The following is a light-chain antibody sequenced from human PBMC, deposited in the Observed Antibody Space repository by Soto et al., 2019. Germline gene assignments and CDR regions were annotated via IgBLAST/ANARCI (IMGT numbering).Light chain of an antibody. CDR2: GAS. Sequence: EIVWTQTPGTLSLSPGERATLSCRARQSVSSSYLAWYQQKPGQAPRLLIYGASTRATGIPARFSGSVSGTEFTLTISSLQSEECAVDYCQQYNVWPPLFGQGTRLEIK. CDR1: QSVSSSY. CDR3: QQYNVWPPL. V-gene: IGKV3-15*01. J-gene: IGKJ5*01.